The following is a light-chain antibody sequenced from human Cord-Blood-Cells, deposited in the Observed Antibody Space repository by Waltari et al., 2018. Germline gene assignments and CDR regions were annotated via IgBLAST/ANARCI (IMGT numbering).Light chain of an antibody. CDR1: QSVLYSSNNKNY. CDR3: QQYYSTPTWT. J-gene: IGKJ1*01. V-gene: IGKV4-1*01. Sequence: DIVMTQSPDSLAVSLGERATLNCKSSQSVLYSSNNKNYLAWYQQKSGQPPKLLIYWASTRESGVPDRFSGSGSGTDFTLTISSLQAEDVAVYYCQQYYSTPTWTFGQGTKVEIK. CDR2: WAS.